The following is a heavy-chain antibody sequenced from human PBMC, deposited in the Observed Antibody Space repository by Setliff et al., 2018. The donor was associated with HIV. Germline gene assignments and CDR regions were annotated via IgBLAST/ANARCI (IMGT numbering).Heavy chain of an antibody. Sequence: GASVKVSCEASGGSFSSYTISWIRQAPGQGLEWMGGIMPSFGTTNYAQRFQGRVTITTDKSTSTVYMEVSSLRSEDTAVYYCARERGVVIGSGNGYFDLCGRGTLVTVSS. CDR2: IMPSFGTT. J-gene: IGHJ2*01. CDR3: ARERGVVIGSGNGYFDL. CDR1: GGSFSSYT. V-gene: IGHV1-69*05. D-gene: IGHD2-21*01.